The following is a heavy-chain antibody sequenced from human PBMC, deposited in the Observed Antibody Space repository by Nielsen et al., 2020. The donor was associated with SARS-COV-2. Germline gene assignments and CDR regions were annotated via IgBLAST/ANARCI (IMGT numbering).Heavy chain of an antibody. Sequence: SVKLCCKASGGTFSNYAISWVRQAPGQGLEWMGGIIPIFGTADYAQKFQGRVTITADESTSTAYMDLSSLTSEDTAVYYCARRLYYFYYMDVWGKGTTVTVSS. CDR1: GGTFSNYA. D-gene: IGHD6-25*01. CDR2: IIPIFGTA. J-gene: IGHJ6*03. V-gene: IGHV1-69*13. CDR3: ARRLYYFYYMDV.